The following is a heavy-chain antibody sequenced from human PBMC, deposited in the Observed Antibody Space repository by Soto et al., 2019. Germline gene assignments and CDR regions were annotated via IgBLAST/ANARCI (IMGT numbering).Heavy chain of an antibody. D-gene: IGHD3-3*01. V-gene: IGHV1-69*13. CDR3: AQTPKAYYDLWSGYSSYYGMDV. CDR1: GGTFSSYA. CDR2: IIPIFGTA. J-gene: IGHJ6*02. Sequence: ASVKVSCKASGGTFSSYAISWVRQAPGQGLEWMGGIIPIFGTANYAQKFQGRVTITADESTSTAYMELSSLRSEDTAVYYCAQTPKAYYDLWSGYSSYYGMDVWGQGTTVTVSS.